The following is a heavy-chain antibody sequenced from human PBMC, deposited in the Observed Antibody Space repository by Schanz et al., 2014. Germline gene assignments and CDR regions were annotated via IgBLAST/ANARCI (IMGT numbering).Heavy chain of an antibody. J-gene: IGHJ6*02. Sequence: QVQLVQSGAEVKKPGASVKVSCKASGYSFTDYYIHWVRQAPGQGLEWMGWINPNSGGTNYPQRFQGRVTTTRDTSSRTVYMQLSRLTSDDTAVYFCARERGRGYCSRTSCSKDYGMDVGGQGTTVTVSS. CDR1: GYSFTDYY. CDR2: INPNSGGT. CDR3: ARERGRGYCSRTSCSKDYGMDV. V-gene: IGHV1-2*02. D-gene: IGHD2-2*01.